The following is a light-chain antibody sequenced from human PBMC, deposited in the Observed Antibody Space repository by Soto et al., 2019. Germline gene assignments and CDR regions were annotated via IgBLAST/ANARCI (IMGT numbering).Light chain of an antibody. CDR1: SRDVGLFDY. Sequence: QSALTQPRSVSGSPGQSVTISCTGTSRDVGLFDYVSWYQQHPGKAPKLMIYDVTKRPSGVPDRFSGSKSVNTASLTISGLQAEDEADYYCCSYAGSFTYVFGIGTKVTVL. CDR2: DVT. V-gene: IGLV2-11*01. CDR3: CSYAGSFTYV. J-gene: IGLJ1*01.